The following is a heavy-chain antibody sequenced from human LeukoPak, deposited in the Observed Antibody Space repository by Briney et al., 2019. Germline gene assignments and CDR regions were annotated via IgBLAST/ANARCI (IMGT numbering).Heavy chain of an antibody. CDR1: GGSISSGSYY. CDR2: IYTSGST. J-gene: IGHJ5*02. D-gene: IGHD2-15*01. V-gene: IGHV4-61*02. CDR3: ARRVVVAAVHGDWFDP. Sequence: SETLSLTCTVSGGSISSGSYYWSWIRQPAGKGLEWIGRIYTSGSTNYNPSLKSRVTISVDTSKNQFSLKLSSVTAADTAVYYCARRVVVAAVHGDWFDPWGQGTLVTVSS.